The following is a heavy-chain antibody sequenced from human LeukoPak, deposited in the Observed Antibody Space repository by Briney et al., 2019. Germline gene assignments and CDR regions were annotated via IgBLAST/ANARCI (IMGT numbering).Heavy chain of an antibody. V-gene: IGHV1-18*01. D-gene: IGHD3-10*01. Sequence: ASVKVSCKASGYTFTSYGISWVRQAPGQGLEWMGWISAYNGNTNYAQKLQGRVTMTTDTSTSTAYMELRSLRSDDTAVYYCARSGHRRYYYASGPDYWGQGTRVTVSS. J-gene: IGHJ4*02. CDR3: ARSGHRRYYYASGPDY. CDR2: ISAYNGNT. CDR1: GYTFTSYG.